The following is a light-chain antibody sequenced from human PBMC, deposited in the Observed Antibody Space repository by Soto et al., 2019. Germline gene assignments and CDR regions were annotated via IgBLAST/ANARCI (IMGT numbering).Light chain of an antibody. V-gene: IGKV3-20*01. CDR3: QQYGSSPWT. J-gene: IGKJ1*01. Sequence: EVVLSQCPGTLSLSPGERATLSCRASQSVSSNYLAWYQQKPGQAPRPLIYGASSRATGIPDRFSGSGAGTDFTLTISRLEPEDFAVYYCQQYGSSPWTFGQGTKVDIK. CDR1: QSVSSNY. CDR2: GAS.